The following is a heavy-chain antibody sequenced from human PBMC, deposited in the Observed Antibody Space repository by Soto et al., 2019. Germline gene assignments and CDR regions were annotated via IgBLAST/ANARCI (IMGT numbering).Heavy chain of an antibody. Sequence: ASVKVSCKASGYTFTSYGISWVRQAPGQGLEWMGWISAYNGNTNYAQKLQGRVTMTTDTSTSTAYMGLRSLRSDDTAVYYCARGSLFLEWLLLDYWGQGTLVTVSS. D-gene: IGHD3-3*01. CDR2: ISAYNGNT. J-gene: IGHJ4*02. CDR3: ARGSLFLEWLLLDY. CDR1: GYTFTSYG. V-gene: IGHV1-18*01.